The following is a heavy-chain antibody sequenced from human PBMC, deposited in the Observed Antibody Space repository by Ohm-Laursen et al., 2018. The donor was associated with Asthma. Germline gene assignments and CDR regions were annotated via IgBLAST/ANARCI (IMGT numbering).Heavy chain of an antibody. CDR2: ITHAGYA. CDR1: GDSFGAYY. V-gene: IGHV4-34*08. CDR3: VASRQSAWGWDL. J-gene: IGHJ4*02. D-gene: IGHD1-26*01. Sequence: LSLTWAASGDSFGAYYFSWIRQLPGQGLEWIGEITHAGYANYNASLESRVTISVDTSKEQFSLIVNSVTHADTAVYFCVASRQSAWGWDLWGQGTLVTVSS.